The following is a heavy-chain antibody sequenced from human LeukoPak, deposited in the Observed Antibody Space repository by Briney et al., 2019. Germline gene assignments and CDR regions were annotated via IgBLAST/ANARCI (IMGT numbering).Heavy chain of an antibody. CDR2: IYYSGST. Sequence: PSETLSLTCTVSGGSISSYYWSWVRQPPGKRLEWIGYIYYSGSTSYNPSLKSRVTISVHTSKNQISLKLSSVTAADTAVYYCARDLGVMVRAFDIWGQGTMVTVSS. CDR1: GGSISSYY. CDR3: ARDLGVMVRAFDI. J-gene: IGHJ3*02. V-gene: IGHV4-59*01. D-gene: IGHD5-18*01.